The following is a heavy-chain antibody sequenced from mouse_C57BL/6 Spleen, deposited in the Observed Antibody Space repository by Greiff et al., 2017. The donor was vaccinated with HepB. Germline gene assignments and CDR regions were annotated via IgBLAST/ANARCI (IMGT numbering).Heavy chain of an antibody. CDR1: GYSFTSYY. Sequence: QVQLQQSGPELVKPGASVKISCKASGYSFTSYYIHWVKQRPGQGLEWIGWIYPGSGNTKYNEKFKGKATLTADTSSSTAYMQLSSLTSEDSAVYYCARGGIYYGNFEGYFDVWGTGTTVTVSS. J-gene: IGHJ1*03. D-gene: IGHD2-1*01. V-gene: IGHV1-66*01. CDR2: IYPGSGNT. CDR3: ARGGIYYGNFEGYFDV.